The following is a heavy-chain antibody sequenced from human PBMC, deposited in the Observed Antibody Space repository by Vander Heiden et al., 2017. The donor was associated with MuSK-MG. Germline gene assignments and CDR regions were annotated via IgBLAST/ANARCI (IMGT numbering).Heavy chain of an antibody. CDR1: GFTFDDSA. Sequence: EVQLVESGGGVVQPGWSLRLSCATSGFTFDDSAMHWVRQAPGKGLEWVSSISWNSNSIGYAASVKGRFTISRDNARNSLFLQMNSLRAEDTAVYYCARARIFRDDWRSGRGYYFDYWGQVALVTVS. D-gene: IGHD3-10*01. CDR2: ISWNSNSI. J-gene: IGHJ4*02. CDR3: ARARIFRDDWRSGRGYYFDY. V-gene: IGHV3-9*01.